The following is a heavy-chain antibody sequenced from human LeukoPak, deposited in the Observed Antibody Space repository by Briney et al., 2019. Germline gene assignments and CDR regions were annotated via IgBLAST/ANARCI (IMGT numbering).Heavy chain of an antibody. CDR3: ARDSYYDFWSGYYPQDY. V-gene: IGHV3-74*01. Sequence: PGGSLRLSCAASGFTFSSYWMHWVRQAAGKGLVWVSRINTDGSSTSYADSVKGRFTISRDNAKNTLYLQTNSLRAEDTAVYYCARDSYYDFWSGYYPQDYWGQGTLVTVSS. CDR2: INTDGSST. J-gene: IGHJ4*02. CDR1: GFTFSSYW. D-gene: IGHD3-3*01.